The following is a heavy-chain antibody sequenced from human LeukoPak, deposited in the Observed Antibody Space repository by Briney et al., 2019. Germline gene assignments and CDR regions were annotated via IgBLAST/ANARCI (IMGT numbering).Heavy chain of an antibody. CDR1: GFTFSSYG. D-gene: IGHD4-17*01. CDR3: AKERAVTTGYYYYYGMDV. Sequence: PGGSLRLSCAASGFTFSSYGMHWVRQAPGKGLEWVAVISYDGSNKYYADSVKGRFTISRDNSKNTLYLQMNSLRAEDTAVYYCAKERAVTTGYYYYYGMDVWGQGTTVTVSS. V-gene: IGHV3-30*18. J-gene: IGHJ6*02. CDR2: ISYDGSNK.